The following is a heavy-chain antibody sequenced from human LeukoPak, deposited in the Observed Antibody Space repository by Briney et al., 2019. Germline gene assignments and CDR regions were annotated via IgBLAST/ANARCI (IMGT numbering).Heavy chain of an antibody. CDR2: INHSGST. D-gene: IGHD2-15*01. V-gene: IGHV4-34*01. J-gene: IGHJ4*02. CDR1: GGSFSGYY. CDR3: ARGPRTLGYCSGGSCYSSNRVYFDY. Sequence: PSETLSLTCAVYGGSFSGYYWSWIRQPPGKGLEWIGEINHSGSTNYNPSLKSRVTISVDTSKNQFSLKLSSVTAADTAVYYRARGPRTLGYCSGGSCYSSNRVYFDYWGQGTLVTVSS.